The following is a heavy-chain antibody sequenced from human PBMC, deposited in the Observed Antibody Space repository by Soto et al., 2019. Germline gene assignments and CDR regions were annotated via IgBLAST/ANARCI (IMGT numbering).Heavy chain of an antibody. D-gene: IGHD1-26*01. CDR1: GDFISSYF. J-gene: IGHJ4*02. CDR3: ARDAGIVGAYYFDY. Sequence: TLSLTCNGSGDFISSYFWDWVRQPPGQGLEWIGYVYFSGNTKYNTSLESRVKISVDTSTNQFSLKLTSVTAADTAVYYCARDAGIVGAYYFDYWGRGILVTAPQ. V-gene: IGHV4-59*01. CDR2: VYFSGNT.